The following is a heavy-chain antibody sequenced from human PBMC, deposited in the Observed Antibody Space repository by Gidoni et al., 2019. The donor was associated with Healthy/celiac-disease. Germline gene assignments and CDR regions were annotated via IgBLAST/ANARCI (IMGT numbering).Heavy chain of an antibody. J-gene: IGHJ4*02. CDR1: GFTFSSYS. V-gene: IGHV3-21*01. CDR2: ISSSSSYI. CDR3: ARKGPGAEDY. Sequence: EVQLVESGGGLVKPGGYLRLSCAASGFTFSSYSMNWVRQAPGKGLEWVSSISSSSSYIYYADSVKGRFTISRDNAKNSLYLQMNSLRAEDTAVYYCARKGPGAEDYWGQGTLVTVSS.